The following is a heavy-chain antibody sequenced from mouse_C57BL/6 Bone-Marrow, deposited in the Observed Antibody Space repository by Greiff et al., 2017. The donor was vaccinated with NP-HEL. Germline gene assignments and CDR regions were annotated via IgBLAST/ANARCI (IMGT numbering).Heavy chain of an antibody. CDR3: ARLLYYYGSSYGD. CDR1: GYTFTSYW. V-gene: IGHV1-53*01. CDR2: INPSNGGT. J-gene: IGHJ2*01. D-gene: IGHD1-1*01. Sequence: VQLQQPGTELVKPGASVKLSCKASGYTFTSYWMHWVKQRPGQGLEWIGNINPSNGGTNYNEKFKSKATLSVDKSSSTAYMQLSSLTSEDSAVYYCARLLYYYGSSYGDWGQGTTLTVSS.